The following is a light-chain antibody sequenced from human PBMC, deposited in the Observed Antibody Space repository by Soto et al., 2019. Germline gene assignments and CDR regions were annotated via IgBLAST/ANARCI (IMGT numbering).Light chain of an antibody. CDR3: SSYSSSSTRV. Sequence: QSVLTQPASVSGSPGQWITISCTGTSSDVGGYNYVSWYQQYPGKVPKLMIYGVSNRPSGVSNRFSGSKSGNTASLTISGLQAEDEADYYCSSYSSSSTRVFGGGTKLTVL. J-gene: IGLJ3*02. CDR2: GVS. V-gene: IGLV2-14*01. CDR1: SSDVGGYNY.